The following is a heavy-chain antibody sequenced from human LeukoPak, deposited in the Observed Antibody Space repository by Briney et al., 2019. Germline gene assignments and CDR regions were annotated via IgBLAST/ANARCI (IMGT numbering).Heavy chain of an antibody. Sequence: GGSLRLSCAASGFTFSSYAMSRVRQAPGKGREWVSIISGSGSSAYSADSVKGRSTISRDNSKNTLYLQMNSLSAEDTAISYCAQDLYEEGTPFDYWGQGTLVTVSS. CDR3: AQDLYEEGTPFDY. D-gene: IGHD2-15*01. V-gene: IGHV3-23*01. J-gene: IGHJ4*02. CDR1: GFTFSSYA. CDR2: ISGSGSSA.